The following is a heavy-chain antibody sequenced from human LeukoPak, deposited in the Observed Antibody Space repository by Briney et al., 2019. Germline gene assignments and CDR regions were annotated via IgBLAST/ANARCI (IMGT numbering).Heavy chain of an antibody. CDR1: GFIFDDYG. Sequence: GGSLRLSCAASGFIFDDYGMSWVRQAPGKGLEWVSGINWNGSITGYADSVKGRFTISRDDAKNSLYLQMNSLRAEDTALYYCARDAPYSSGWYGDGFDYWGQGTLVTVSS. CDR3: ARDAPYSSGWYGDGFDY. D-gene: IGHD6-19*01. CDR2: INWNGSIT. J-gene: IGHJ4*02. V-gene: IGHV3-20*04.